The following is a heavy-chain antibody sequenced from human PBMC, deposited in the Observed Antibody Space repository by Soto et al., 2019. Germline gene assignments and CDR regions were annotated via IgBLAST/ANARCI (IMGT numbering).Heavy chain of an antibody. CDR3: ARAYGDYVFDF. V-gene: IGHV4-59*01. CDR1: GGSISSYY. J-gene: IGHJ4*02. D-gene: IGHD4-17*01. CDR2: IYYSGST. Sequence: SSETLSLTCTVSGGSISSYYWSWIWQPQGQGLEWIGYIYYSGSTNYNPSLKRRVTISVDTSKNHCSLKLSSVSATGTAVYYCARAYGDYVFDFWGQGTLVTV.